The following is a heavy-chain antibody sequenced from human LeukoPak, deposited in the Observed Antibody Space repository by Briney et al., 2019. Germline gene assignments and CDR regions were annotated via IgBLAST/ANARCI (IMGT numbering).Heavy chain of an antibody. CDR3: ASQLGGTTFH. J-gene: IGHJ4*02. V-gene: IGHV4-59*01. CDR1: GVSINTYF. D-gene: IGHD1/OR15-1a*01. Sequence: SETLSLTCTVSGVSINTYFWSWLRQPPGKGLEWIGYVYYTGITNYNPSLKSRVSISLDTSKNQFSLRLNSVTAAETAVYYCASQLGGTTFHWGQGTLITVSS. CDR2: VYYTGIT.